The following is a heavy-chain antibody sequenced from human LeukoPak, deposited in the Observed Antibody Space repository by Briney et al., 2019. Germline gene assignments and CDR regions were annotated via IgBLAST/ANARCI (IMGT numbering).Heavy chain of an antibody. CDR1: GFTFSSYA. CDR3: AKDEKSSGYYFDAFDI. CDR2: IGGSGGST. Sequence: GGSLRHSCAASGFTFSSYAMSWVRQAPGKGLEWVSAIGGSGGSTYYADSVKGRFTISRDNSKNTLYLQMNSLRAEDTAVYYCAKDEKSSGYYFDAFDIWGQGTMVTVSS. D-gene: IGHD3-22*01. J-gene: IGHJ3*02. V-gene: IGHV3-23*01.